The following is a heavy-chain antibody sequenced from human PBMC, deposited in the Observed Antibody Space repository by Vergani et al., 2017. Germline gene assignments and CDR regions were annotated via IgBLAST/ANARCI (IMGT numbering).Heavy chain of an antibody. CDR1: GGTFSSYA. CDR2: IIPIFGTA. J-gene: IGHJ5*02. CDR3: ASHINLNGSWFDP. Sequence: QVQLVQSGAEVKKPGSSVKVSCKASGGTFSSYAISWVRQAPGQGLEWMGGIIPIFGTANYAQKFQGRVTMTRDTSTSTVYMGLSSLRSEDTAVYYCASHINLNGSWFDPWGQGTLVTVSS. V-gene: IGHV1-69*06.